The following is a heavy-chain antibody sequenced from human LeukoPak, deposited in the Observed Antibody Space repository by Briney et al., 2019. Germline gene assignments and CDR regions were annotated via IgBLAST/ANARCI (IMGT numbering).Heavy chain of an antibody. Sequence: PGGSLRLSCAASGFTFSNAWMNWVRQAPGKGLEWVGRIKGKTDGGTTDYAAPVKGRFTISRDDSKNTLYLQMNSLKTEDTAVYYCTTSGRYGNYDYWGQGTLVTVSS. CDR1: GFTFSNAW. V-gene: IGHV3-15*07. J-gene: IGHJ4*02. CDR2: IKGKTDGGTT. CDR3: TTSGRYGNYDY. D-gene: IGHD4-11*01.